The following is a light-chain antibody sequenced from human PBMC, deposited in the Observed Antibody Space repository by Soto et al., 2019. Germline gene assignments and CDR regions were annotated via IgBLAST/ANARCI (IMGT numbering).Light chain of an antibody. Sequence: EIVLTQSPATLSLSPGERATLSCRASQSVSSYLAWYQQKPGQAPRLLIYDASNRATGIPARFSGSGSWTDFNLTISSLEPEDFAVYYCQQRSNWPLTFGGGTKVEIK. CDR2: DAS. CDR3: QQRSNWPLT. CDR1: QSVSSY. V-gene: IGKV3-11*01. J-gene: IGKJ4*01.